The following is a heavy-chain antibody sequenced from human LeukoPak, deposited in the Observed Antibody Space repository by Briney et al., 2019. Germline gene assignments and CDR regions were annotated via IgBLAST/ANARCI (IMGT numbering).Heavy chain of an antibody. J-gene: IGHJ5*02. D-gene: IGHD3-10*01. CDR1: GYAFTSQD. CDR2: MNPNSGNT. V-gene: IGHV1-8*02. Sequence: ASVKVSCKASGYAFTSQDINWVRQATGQGLEWMGWMNPNSGNTGYAQKFQGRVTITTDTSISTSYMELSGLRSEDTAVYYCARVTYYYGSGSYYRGNWFDPWGQGTLVTVSS. CDR3: ARVTYYYGSGSYYRGNWFDP.